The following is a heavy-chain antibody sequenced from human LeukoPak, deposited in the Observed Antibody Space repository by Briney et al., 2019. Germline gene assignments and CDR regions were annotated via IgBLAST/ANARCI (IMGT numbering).Heavy chain of an antibody. CDR3: GRELDGSVDY. CDR2: IQQDGIKK. Sequence: PGGSLRLSCAASGFTFSNAWMSWVRQAPGKGLEWVANIQQDGIKKYYVDSVEGRFTIPRENAKNSLFLQMSSLRADDTAVYYCGRELDGSVDYWGQGTLVTVSS. J-gene: IGHJ4*02. V-gene: IGHV3-7*01. D-gene: IGHD3-10*01. CDR1: GFTFSNAW.